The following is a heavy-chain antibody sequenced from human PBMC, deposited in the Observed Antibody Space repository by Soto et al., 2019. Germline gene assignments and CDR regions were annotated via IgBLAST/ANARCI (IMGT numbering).Heavy chain of an antibody. D-gene: IGHD3-10*02. CDR1: GDTFSSYT. V-gene: IGHV1-69*02. CDR3: ARDVVGMAV. Sequence: QVQLVHSGAEVKKPGSSVKVSCKASGDTFSSYTISWVRQAPGQGLEWMGRIIPILGIANYAQKFQGSVTISADKATSTAYMEPSSLRSEDTVVSYYARDVVGMAVWGHGTTVTVSS. J-gene: IGHJ6*02. CDR2: IIPILGIA.